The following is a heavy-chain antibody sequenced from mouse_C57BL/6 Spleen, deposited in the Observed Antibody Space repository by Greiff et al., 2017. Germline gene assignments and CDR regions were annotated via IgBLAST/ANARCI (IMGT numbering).Heavy chain of an antibody. Sequence: VQLKQSGPELVKPGASVKISCKASGYTFTDYYMNWVKQSHGKSLEWIGDIIPNNGGTSYNQKFKGKATLTVDKSSSTAYMELRSLTSEDSAVYYCAREGARYYAMDYWGQGTSVTVSS. CDR1: GYTFTDYY. J-gene: IGHJ4*01. CDR3: AREGARYYAMDY. V-gene: IGHV1-26*01. CDR2: IIPNNGGT.